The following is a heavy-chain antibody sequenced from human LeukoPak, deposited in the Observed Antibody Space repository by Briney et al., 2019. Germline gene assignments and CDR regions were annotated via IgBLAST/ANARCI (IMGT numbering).Heavy chain of an antibody. Sequence: SETLSLTCTVSGGSISSYYWSWIRQPPGKGLEWLGYIYYSGSTNYNPSLKSRVTISVDTSKNQFSLKLSSVTAADTAVYYCARARADTAKYYYYGMDVWGQGTTVTVSS. J-gene: IGHJ6*02. CDR3: ARARADTAKYYYYGMDV. V-gene: IGHV4-59*01. D-gene: IGHD5-18*01. CDR2: IYYSGST. CDR1: GGSISSYY.